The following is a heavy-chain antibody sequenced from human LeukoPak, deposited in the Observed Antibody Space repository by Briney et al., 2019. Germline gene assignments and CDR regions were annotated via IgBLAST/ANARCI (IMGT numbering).Heavy chain of an antibody. V-gene: IGHV1-18*01. CDR1: GGTFSSYA. J-gene: IGHJ5*02. D-gene: IGHD2-2*01. CDR2: ISAYNGNT. CDR3: ARDIDVVVPAAPLGYNWFDP. Sequence: ASVKVSCKASGGTFSSYAISWVRQAPGLGLEWMGWISAYNGNTNYAQKLQGRVTMTTDTPTSTAYMELRSLRSDDTAVYYCARDIDVVVPAAPLGYNWFDPWGQGTLVTVSS.